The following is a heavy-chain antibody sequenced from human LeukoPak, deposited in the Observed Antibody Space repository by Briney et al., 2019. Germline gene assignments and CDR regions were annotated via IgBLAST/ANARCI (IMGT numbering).Heavy chain of an antibody. CDR2: ISDSGST. J-gene: IGHJ4*02. V-gene: IGHV4-59*12. D-gene: IGHD3-22*01. CDR1: GGSISGFY. CDR3: ARGYDSSGSLTSQFDY. Sequence: SETLSLTCTVSGGSISGFYWSWIRQTPGKGLEWIGYISDSGSTNYNPSLKSRVTISVDTSKNQFSLKPSSVTAADTAVYYCARGYDSSGSLTSQFDYWGQGTLVTVSS.